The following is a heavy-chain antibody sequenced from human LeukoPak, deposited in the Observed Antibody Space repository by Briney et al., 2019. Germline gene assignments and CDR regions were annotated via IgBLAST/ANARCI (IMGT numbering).Heavy chain of an antibody. CDR2: IYYSGST. V-gene: IGHV4-59*08. D-gene: IGHD3-3*02. J-gene: IGHJ3*02. Sequence: SETLSLTCTVSGGSISSYYWSWIRQPPGKGLEWIGYIYYSGSTNYNPSLKSRVTISVDTSKNQFSLKLSSVTAADTAVYYCARRYIFGVVFDIWGQGTMVTVSS. CDR3: ARRYIFGVVFDI. CDR1: GGSISSYY.